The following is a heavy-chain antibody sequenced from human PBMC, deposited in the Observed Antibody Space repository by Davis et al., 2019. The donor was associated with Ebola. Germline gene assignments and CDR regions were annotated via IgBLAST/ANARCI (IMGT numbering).Heavy chain of an antibody. CDR1: GFSFSSYW. Sequence: GGSLRLSCAASGFSFSSYWMSWVRQAPGKGLEWVANVRQDGSGKYYVDSVKGRSTISRDNAKDSLYLQMNSLRAEDTAVYYCTRRIAESATGGYFDHWGQGTLVTVSS. CDR3: TRRIAESATGGYFDH. CDR2: VRQDGSGK. J-gene: IGHJ4*02. D-gene: IGHD6-13*01. V-gene: IGHV3-7*01.